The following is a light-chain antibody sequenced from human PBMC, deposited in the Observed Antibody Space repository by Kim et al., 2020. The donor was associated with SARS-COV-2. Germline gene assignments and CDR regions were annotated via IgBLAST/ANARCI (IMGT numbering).Light chain of an antibody. CDR2: GAS. V-gene: IGKV3-15*01. CDR3: QQYHNWPPYT. J-gene: IGKJ2*01. CDR1: QSVSSN. Sequence: EIVMTQSPATLCVSPGERATLSCRASQSVSSNLASYQQKPGQAPRLLMYGASTRATGIPARFIGSGSGTEFTLTISSLQSEDFAIYYCQQYHNWPPYTFGQGTKLEI.